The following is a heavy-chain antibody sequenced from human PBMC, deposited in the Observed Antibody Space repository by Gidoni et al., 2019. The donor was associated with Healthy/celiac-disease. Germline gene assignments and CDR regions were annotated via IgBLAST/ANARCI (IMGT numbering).Heavy chain of an antibody. CDR1: GFPFSSYS. Sequence: EVQLVESGGGLVKPGGSLRLSCAASGFPFSSYSMNWVRQAPGKGLEWVSSISSSSSYIYYADSVKGRFTISRDNAKNSLYLQMNSLRAEDTAVYYCARVANGRVWYFDYWGQGTLVTVSS. V-gene: IGHV3-21*01. D-gene: IGHD3-16*01. CDR3: ARVANGRVWYFDY. J-gene: IGHJ4*02. CDR2: ISSSSSYI.